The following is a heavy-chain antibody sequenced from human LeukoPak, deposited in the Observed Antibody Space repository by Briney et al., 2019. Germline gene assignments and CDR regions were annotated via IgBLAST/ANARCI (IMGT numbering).Heavy chain of an antibody. J-gene: IGHJ4*02. Sequence: GESLKISCKGSGYSFTNYWIGWVRQMPGKGLEWVAIIYPGDSDTRYSPSFQGQVTISADKSISTAYLQWSSLKASDTAMYYCARLWKISGSGEFDYWGQGTLVTVSS. CDR3: ARLWKISGSGEFDY. CDR2: IYPGDSDT. V-gene: IGHV5-51*01. D-gene: IGHD2-15*01. CDR1: GYSFTNYW.